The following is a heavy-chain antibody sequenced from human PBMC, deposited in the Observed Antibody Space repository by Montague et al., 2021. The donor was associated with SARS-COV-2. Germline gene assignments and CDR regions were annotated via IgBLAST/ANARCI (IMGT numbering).Heavy chain of an antibody. CDR3: ARARITMIVVVNAFDI. CDR2: IYYSGST. D-gene: IGHD3-22*01. J-gene: IGHJ3*02. Sequence: TLSLTCTVSGGSIGSGGYYWSWIRQHPGKGLEWIGYIYYSGSTYYXPSLKSRVTLSVDTSKNQFSLKLSSVTAADTAVYYCARARITMIVVVNAFDIWGQGTLVTVSS. V-gene: IGHV4-31*03. CDR1: GGSIGSGGYY.